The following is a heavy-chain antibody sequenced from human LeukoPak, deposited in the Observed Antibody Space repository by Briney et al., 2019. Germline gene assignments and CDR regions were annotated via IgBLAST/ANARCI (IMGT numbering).Heavy chain of an antibody. V-gene: IGHV3-33*01. CDR2: IAYDGSRT. J-gene: IGHJ4*02. D-gene: IGHD3-3*01. CDR1: GFTFGGYC. CDR3: TRYNDDHFDY. Sequence: PGRALRLSCARSGFTFGGYCMHGFRQTPGKGLEWVAVIAYDGSRTFYADSVKGRFTISRDNSKNTMSVQMDDLRAEDTAVYYCTRYNDDHFDYWGQGTLVTVSS.